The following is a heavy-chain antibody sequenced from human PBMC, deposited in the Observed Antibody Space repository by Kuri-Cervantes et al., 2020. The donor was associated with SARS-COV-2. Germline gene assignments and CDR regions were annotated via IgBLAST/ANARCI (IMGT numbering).Heavy chain of an antibody. D-gene: IGHD3-3*01. CDR3: ATVAAIFGINLPHY. V-gene: IGHV1-24*01. Sequence: ASVKVSCKASGYTFTSYYMHWVRQAPGKGLEWMGGFDPEDGETIYAQKFQGRVTMTEDTSTDTAYMELSSLRSEDTAVYYCATVAAIFGINLPHYWGQGTLVTVSS. CDR1: GYTFTSYY. CDR2: FDPEDGET. J-gene: IGHJ4*02.